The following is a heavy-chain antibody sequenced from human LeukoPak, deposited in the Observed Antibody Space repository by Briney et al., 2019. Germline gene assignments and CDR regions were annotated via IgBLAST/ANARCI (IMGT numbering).Heavy chain of an antibody. CDR1: GYSFTSYW. CDR3: ARQETYHDFWSGYPPSPYYFDY. J-gene: IGHJ4*02. CDR2: IYPGDSDT. D-gene: IGHD3-3*01. Sequence: HGESLKISCKGSGYSFTSYWIGWVRQMPGKGLEWMGIIYPGDSDTRYSPSFQGQVTISADKSISTAYLQWSSLKASDTAMYYCARQETYHDFWSGYPPSPYYFDYWGQGTLVTVSS. V-gene: IGHV5-51*01.